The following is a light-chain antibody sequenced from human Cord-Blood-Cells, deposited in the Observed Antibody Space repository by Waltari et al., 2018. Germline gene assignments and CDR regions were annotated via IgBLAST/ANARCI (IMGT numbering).Light chain of an antibody. J-gene: IGLJ1*01. CDR3: SSYTSSSTPFV. CDR1: SSDVGGYNY. Sequence: QSALTQPASVSGSPGPSITISCTGTSSDVGGYNYVSWYQQHPGKAPKRMIYDVSNRPSGVFNRFSGSKSGNTASLTSSGLQAEDEADYYCSSYTSSSTPFVFGTGTKVTVL. CDR2: DVS. V-gene: IGLV2-14*03.